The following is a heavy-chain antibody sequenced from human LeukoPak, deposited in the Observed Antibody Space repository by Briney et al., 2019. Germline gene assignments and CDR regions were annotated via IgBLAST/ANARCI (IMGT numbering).Heavy chain of an antibody. CDR2: INHSGST. J-gene: IGHJ4*02. CDR3: ARTYYDILTGYSFDY. CDR1: GGSFSGYY. D-gene: IGHD3-9*01. Sequence: ASETLSLTCAVYGGSFSGYYWSWIRQPPGKGLEWIGEINHSGSTNYNPSLKSRVTMSVDTSKNQFSLKLSSVTAADTAVYYCARTYYDILTGYSFDYWGQGTLVTVSS. V-gene: IGHV4-34*01.